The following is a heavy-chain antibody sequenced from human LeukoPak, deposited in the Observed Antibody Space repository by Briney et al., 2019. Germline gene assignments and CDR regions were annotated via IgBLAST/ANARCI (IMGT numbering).Heavy chain of an antibody. V-gene: IGHV5-51*01. D-gene: IGHD3-16*02. CDR3: ARHKSDYVWGSYRESDY. CDR2: IYPGDSDT. CDR1: GYSFTSYW. J-gene: IGHJ4*02. Sequence: GESLKISCKGSGYSFTSYWIGWVRQMPGKGLEWMGIIYPGDSDTRYSPFFQGQVTISADKSISTAYLQWSSLKASDTAMYYCARHKSDYVWGSYRESDYWGQGTLVTVSS.